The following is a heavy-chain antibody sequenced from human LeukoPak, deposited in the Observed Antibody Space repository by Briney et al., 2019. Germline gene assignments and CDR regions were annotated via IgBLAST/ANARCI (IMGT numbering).Heavy chain of an antibody. J-gene: IGHJ4*02. CDR3: ARGGGYSGYKDN. V-gene: IGHV1-69*13. D-gene: IGHD5-12*01. Sequence: GASVKVSCKASGGTFSSYAISWVRQAPGQGLEWMGGIIPILDTANYAQKFQGRVTITADESTSTAYMELSSLRSEDTAVSYCARGGGYSGYKDNCGQGTPVTVSS. CDR1: GGTFSSYA. CDR2: IIPILDTA.